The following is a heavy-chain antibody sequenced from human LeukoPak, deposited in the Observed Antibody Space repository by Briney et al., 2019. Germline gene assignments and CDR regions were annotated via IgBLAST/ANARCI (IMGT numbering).Heavy chain of an antibody. V-gene: IGHV3-23*01. CDR3: AKGSCRSSTSCYSFDY. CDR1: GFTFSSYA. J-gene: IGHJ4*02. CDR2: IGGSGGST. Sequence: GGSLRLSCAASGFTFSSYAMSWVRQAPGKGLDWVSAIGGSGGSTYYADSVKGRFTISRDNSKSTLYLQMNSLRAEDTAVYYCAKGSCRSSTSCYSFDYWGQGTLVTVST. D-gene: IGHD2-2*02.